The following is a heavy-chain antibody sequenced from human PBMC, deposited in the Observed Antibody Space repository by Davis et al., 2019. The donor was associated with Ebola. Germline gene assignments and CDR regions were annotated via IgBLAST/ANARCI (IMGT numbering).Heavy chain of an antibody. D-gene: IGHD3-10*01. J-gene: IGHJ4*02. Sequence: SGPTLVKPTPTLTLTCTFSGFSLSTRGMRVSWIRQPPGKGLEWIGSIYYSGSTYYNPSLKSRVTISVDTSKNQFSLKLSSVTAADTAVYYCAFGIGEFDYWGQGTLVTVSS. CDR2: IYYSGST. CDR3: AFGIGEFDY. V-gene: IGHV4-39*01. CDR1: GFSLSTRGMR.